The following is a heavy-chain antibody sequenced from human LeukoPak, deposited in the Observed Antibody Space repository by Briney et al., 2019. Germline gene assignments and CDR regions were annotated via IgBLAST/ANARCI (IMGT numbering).Heavy chain of an antibody. Sequence: SETLSLTCAVYGGSFSGYYWSWIRQPPGKGLEWIGEINHSGSTNYNPSLKSRVTISVDTSKNQFSLKLSSVTAADTAVYYCARGYSGYDYLGYWGQGTLVTVSS. CDR1: GGSFSGYY. D-gene: IGHD5-12*01. V-gene: IGHV4-34*01. CDR3: ARGYSGYDYLGY. CDR2: INHSGST. J-gene: IGHJ4*02.